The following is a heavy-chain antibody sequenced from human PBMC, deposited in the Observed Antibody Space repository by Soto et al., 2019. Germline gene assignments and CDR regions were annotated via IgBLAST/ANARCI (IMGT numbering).Heavy chain of an antibody. CDR3: ARESSSYNWFDP. D-gene: IGHD6-13*01. V-gene: IGHV3-48*02. J-gene: IGHJ5*02. CDR2: ISSSSSTI. CDR1: GFTFSSYS. Sequence: EMQLVESGGGLVQPGGSLRLSCAASGFTFSSYSMNWVRQAPGKGLEWVSYISSSSSTIYYADSVKGRFTISRDNAKTSLYLQMNSLRDEDTAVYYCARESSSYNWFDPWGQGTLVTVSS.